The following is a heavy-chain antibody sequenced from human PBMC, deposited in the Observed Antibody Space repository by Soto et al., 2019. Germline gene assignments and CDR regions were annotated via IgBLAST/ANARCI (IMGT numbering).Heavy chain of an antibody. Sequence: SVKVSCKASGFTFTSSAMQWVRQARGQRLEWIGWIVVGSGNTNYAQKFQEGVTITRDMSTSTAYMELSSLRSEDTAVYYCAGGFDWLLSPYYYYGMDVWGQGTTVTVS. V-gene: IGHV1-58*02. D-gene: IGHD3-9*01. CDR1: GFTFTSSA. CDR2: IVVGSGNT. CDR3: AGGFDWLLSPYYYYGMDV. J-gene: IGHJ6*02.